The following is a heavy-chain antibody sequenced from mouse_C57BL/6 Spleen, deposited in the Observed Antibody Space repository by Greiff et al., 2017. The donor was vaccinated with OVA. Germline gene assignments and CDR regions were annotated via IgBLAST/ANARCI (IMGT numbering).Heavy chain of an antibody. V-gene: IGHV1-55*01. CDR3: ARGGGYDEGAYFDY. Sequence: QVQLQQPGAELVKPGASVKMSCKVSGYTFTSYWITWVKQRPGQGLEWIGDIYPGSGSTNYNEKFKSKATLTVDTSSSTAYMQLSSLTSEDSAVYYCARGGGYDEGAYFDYWGQGTTLTVSS. D-gene: IGHD2-2*01. CDR1: GYTFTSYW. J-gene: IGHJ2*01. CDR2: IYPGSGST.